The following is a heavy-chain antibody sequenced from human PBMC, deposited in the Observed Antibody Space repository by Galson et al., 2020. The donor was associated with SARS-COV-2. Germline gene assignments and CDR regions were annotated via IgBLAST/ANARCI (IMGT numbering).Heavy chain of an antibody. J-gene: IGHJ5*02. CDR3: ATGPPVQAAIMVPYNWFDP. D-gene: IGHD2-2*01. Sequence: ASVKVSCKVSGYTLTELSMHWVRQAPGKGLEWMGGFDPEDGETIYAQKFQGRVTMTEDTSTDTAYMELSSLRSEDTAVYYCATGPPVQAAIMVPYNWFDPWGQGTLVTVSS. CDR2: FDPEDGET. V-gene: IGHV1-24*01. CDR1: GYTLTELS.